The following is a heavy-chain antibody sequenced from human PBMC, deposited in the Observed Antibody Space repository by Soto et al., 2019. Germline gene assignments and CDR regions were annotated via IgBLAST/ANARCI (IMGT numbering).Heavy chain of an antibody. CDR1: GGSISSGDYY. CDR2: IYYSGST. D-gene: IGHD3-10*01. V-gene: IGHV4-30-4*01. J-gene: IGHJ4*02. Sequence: PSETLSLTCTVSGGSISSGDYYWSWIRQPPGKGLEWIGYIYYSGSTYYNPSLKSRVTISVDTSKNQFSLKLSSVTAADTAVYYCARVVRGVIRSYFAYWGQGTLVTVSS. CDR3: ARVVRGVIRSYFAY.